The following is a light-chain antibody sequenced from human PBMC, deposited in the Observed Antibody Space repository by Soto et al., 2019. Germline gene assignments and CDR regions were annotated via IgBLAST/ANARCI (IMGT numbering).Light chain of an antibody. V-gene: IGKV3-15*01. CDR1: QSVGTS. Sequence: EIVMTQSPATLSLSPGEKVTLSCRASQSVGTSLAWYHQKPGQPPRILIFGASTRITGIPDRFSGSGSGTEFTLTISSLHSEDFAVYYCQQLNSYPYTFGQGTKLEIK. CDR3: QQLNSYPYT. CDR2: GAS. J-gene: IGKJ2*01.